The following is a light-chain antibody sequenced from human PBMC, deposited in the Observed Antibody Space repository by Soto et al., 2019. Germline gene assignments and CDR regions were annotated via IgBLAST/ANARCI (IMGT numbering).Light chain of an antibody. V-gene: IGKV3-15*01. J-gene: IGKJ1*01. CDR3: QQYQNLWT. Sequence: IGMTQSPATLSVSPGERATLSCRASQTIYSNVAWYQQRPGQPPRLLIYRSSSRATGIPARFSGSGSGTELTLTINSLQSEDFAVYYCQQYQNLWTFGQGTKVEIK. CDR1: QTIYSN. CDR2: RSS.